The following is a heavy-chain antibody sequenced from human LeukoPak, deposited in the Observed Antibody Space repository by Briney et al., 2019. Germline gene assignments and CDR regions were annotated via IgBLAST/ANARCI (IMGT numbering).Heavy chain of an antibody. V-gene: IGHV3-30*02. CDR1: GFTFSSYG. CDR3: AKDMVVYYYDSSGYYTDY. CDR2: IRYDGSNK. Sequence: PGGSLRLSCAASGFTFSSYGMHWVRQAPGKGLEWVAFIRYDGSNKYYADSVKGRFTISRDNSKNTLYLQMNSLRAEDTAVYYCAKDMVVYYYDSSGYYTDYWGQGTLVPVSS. D-gene: IGHD3-22*01. J-gene: IGHJ4*02.